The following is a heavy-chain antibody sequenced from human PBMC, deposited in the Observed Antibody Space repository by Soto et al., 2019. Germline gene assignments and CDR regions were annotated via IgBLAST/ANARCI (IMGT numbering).Heavy chain of an antibody. CDR1: GFTFSSYS. CDR3: ARDKDYYDSSGYRDHAFDI. J-gene: IGHJ3*02. CDR2: ISSSSSYI. Sequence: EVQLVESGGGLVKPGGSLRLSCAASGFTFSSYSMNWVRQAPGKGLEWVSSISSSSSYIYYADSVKGRFTISRDNAKNSLYLQMNSLRAEDTAVYYCARDKDYYDSSGYRDHAFDIWGQGTMVTVSS. V-gene: IGHV3-21*01. D-gene: IGHD3-22*01.